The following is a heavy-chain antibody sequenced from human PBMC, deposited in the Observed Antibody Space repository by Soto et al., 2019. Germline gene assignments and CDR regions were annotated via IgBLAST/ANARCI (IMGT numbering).Heavy chain of an antibody. V-gene: IGHV3-21*04. CDR2: ISSSSSYI. Sequence: GGSLRLSCAASGFTFSSYSMNWVRQAPGKGLEWVSSISSSSSYIYYADSVKGRVTMTRDTSTSTVYMELSSLRSEDTAVYYCAREEASYYDSSGHRGMDVWGQGTTVTVSS. CDR3: AREEASYYDSSGHRGMDV. J-gene: IGHJ6*02. D-gene: IGHD3-22*01. CDR1: GFTFSSYS.